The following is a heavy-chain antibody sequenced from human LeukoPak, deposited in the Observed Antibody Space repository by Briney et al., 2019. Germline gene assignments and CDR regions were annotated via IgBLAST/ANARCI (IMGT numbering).Heavy chain of an antibody. CDR1: GFTVSNSY. J-gene: IGHJ4*02. CDR3: ARVDSYYFHTSGFYYEGDY. CDR2: IYDGCST. Sequence: GGSLRLSCAASGFTVSNSYMSWVRQAPGKGLEWVSVIYDGCSTYYADSVKGRFTISRDNSKNTLYLQMNSLRVEDTAVYYCARVDSYYFHTSGFYYEGDYWGQGTLVTVSS. V-gene: IGHV3-53*01. D-gene: IGHD3-22*01.